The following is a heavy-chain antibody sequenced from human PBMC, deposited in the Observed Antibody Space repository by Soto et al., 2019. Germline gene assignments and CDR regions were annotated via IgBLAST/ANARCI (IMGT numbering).Heavy chain of an antibody. Sequence: GGSLRLSCEASGFTFSGSAIHWVRQASGKGLEWVGRIRTKANSYATAYAASVKGKFTISRDDSKNTAYMEMNSLKTEDAAVYYCSSPRNYFGSKGPLQYYNGMDVWGQGTTVTVSS. D-gene: IGHD3-10*01. CDR2: IRTKANSYAT. J-gene: IGHJ6*02. CDR1: GFTFSGSA. V-gene: IGHV3-73*01. CDR3: SSPRNYFGSKGPLQYYNGMDV.